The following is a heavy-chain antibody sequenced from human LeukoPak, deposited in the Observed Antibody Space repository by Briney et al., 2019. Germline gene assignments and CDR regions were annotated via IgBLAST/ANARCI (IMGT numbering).Heavy chain of an antibody. V-gene: IGHV4-39*01. CDR2: IYYSGST. CDR1: GDSISSRSHY. D-gene: IGHD6-19*01. J-gene: IGHJ4*01. Sequence: PSETLSLTCIVSGDSISSRSHYWGWIRQPPGKGLEWIGSIYYSGSTYYNPSLKSRVTISVDTSKNQFSLKLSSVTAADTSVYYCSRLEVQWLRGIFHECYFDYWGHKTLVT. CDR3: SRLEVQWLRGIFHECYFDY.